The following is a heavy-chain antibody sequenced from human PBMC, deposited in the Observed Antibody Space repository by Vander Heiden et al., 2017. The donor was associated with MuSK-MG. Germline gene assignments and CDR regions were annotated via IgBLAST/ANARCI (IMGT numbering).Heavy chain of an antibody. V-gene: IGHV3-48*01. CDR2: ISSSSSTI. D-gene: IGHD1-26*01. Sequence: EVQLVESGGGLVQPGGSLRLSCAGSGFTFSSYTMNWVRQAPGKGLEWVSYISSSSSTIHYADAVKGRITISRDNAKDSLYLQMNSLRAEDTAVYYCASGGDGDGYYNYFHYWGQGTLVTVSS. CDR1: GFTFSSYT. CDR3: ASGGDGDGYYNYFHY. J-gene: IGHJ4*02.